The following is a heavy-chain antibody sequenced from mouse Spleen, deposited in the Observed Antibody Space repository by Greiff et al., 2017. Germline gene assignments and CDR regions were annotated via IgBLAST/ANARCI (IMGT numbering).Heavy chain of an antibody. D-gene: IGHD1-1*01. V-gene: IGHV14-4*02. CDR3: NGATVVGSYFDY. Sequence: VQLQQSGAELVRSGASVKLSCTASGFNIKDYYMHWVKQRPEQGLEWIGWIDPENGDTEYAPKFQGKATMTADTSSNTAYLQLSSLTSEDTAVYYCNGATVVGSYFDYWGQGTTLTVSS. CDR1: GFNIKDYY. J-gene: IGHJ2*01. CDR2: IDPENGDT.